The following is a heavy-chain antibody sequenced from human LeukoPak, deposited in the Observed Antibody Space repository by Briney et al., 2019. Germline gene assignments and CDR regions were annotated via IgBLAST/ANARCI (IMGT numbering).Heavy chain of an antibody. V-gene: IGHV3-23*01. CDR3: AKDGVGYGSGSSFDY. CDR1: GFTFSSYA. CDR2: ISGSGGST. Sequence: GGSLRLSCAASGFTFSSYAMSWVRQAPGKGLEWVSAISGSGGSTYYADSVKGRFTISRDNSKNTLYLQMNSLRAEDTAVYYCAKDGVGYGSGSSFDYWGQGTLVTVSS. J-gene: IGHJ4*02. D-gene: IGHD3-10*01.